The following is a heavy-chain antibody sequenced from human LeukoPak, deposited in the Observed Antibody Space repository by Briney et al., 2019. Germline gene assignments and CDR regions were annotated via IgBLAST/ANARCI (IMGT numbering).Heavy chain of an antibody. V-gene: IGHV3-21*01. CDR3: ARDLGAAAGGTFDP. J-gene: IGHJ5*02. CDR2: ISSSSSYI. Sequence: GGSLRLSCAASGFTFSSYSMNWVRQAPGKGLEWVSSISSSSSYIYYADSVKGRLTISRDNAKNSLYLQMNSLRAEDTAVYYCARDLGAAAGGTFDPWGQGTLVTVSS. D-gene: IGHD6-13*01. CDR1: GFTFSSYS.